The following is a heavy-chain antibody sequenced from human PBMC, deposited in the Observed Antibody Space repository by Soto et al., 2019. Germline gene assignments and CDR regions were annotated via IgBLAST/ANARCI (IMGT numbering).Heavy chain of an antibody. J-gene: IGHJ6*02. Sequence: ASVKVSFKATGYTFTRYYINWVRQATGQWLELMGWMNPNSGNTGYAHKFQGRVTITRNTSISTAYMELSSLRSEDTAVSYCAGALTTPAYYDYGMDVWGQGTTVTVSS. D-gene: IGHD4-4*01. CDR1: GYTFTRYY. CDR3: AGALTTPAYYDYGMDV. V-gene: IGHV1-8*03. CDR2: MNPNSGNT.